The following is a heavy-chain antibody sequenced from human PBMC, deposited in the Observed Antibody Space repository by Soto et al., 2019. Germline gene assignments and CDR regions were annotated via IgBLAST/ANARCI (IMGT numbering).Heavy chain of an antibody. CDR2: ISGSGITT. J-gene: IGHJ3*02. D-gene: IGHD5-18*01. Sequence: GGSLRLSGAASGLTFSSYAMTWVRQAPGKGLEWVSAISGSGITTYYADSVKGRFTISRDNSKNTLYLQMNSLRAEDTAVYYCAKDRGYSYGYDAFDIWGQGTMVTVSS. V-gene: IGHV3-23*01. CDR3: AKDRGYSYGYDAFDI. CDR1: GLTFSSYA.